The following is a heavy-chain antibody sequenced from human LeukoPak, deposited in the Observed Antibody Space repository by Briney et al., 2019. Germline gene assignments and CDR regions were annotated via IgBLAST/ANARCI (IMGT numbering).Heavy chain of an antibody. J-gene: IGHJ5*02. Sequence: SQTLSLTCTVSGDSISSGDYYWSWIRQPAGKGLEWIGRISSSGSTNYNPSLKSRVTISVDTSKNQFSLKLSSVTAADTAVYYCARRWFGFDPWGQGTLVTVSS. CDR2: ISSSGST. CDR1: GDSISSGDYY. CDR3: ARRWFGFDP. V-gene: IGHV4-61*02. D-gene: IGHD3-10*01.